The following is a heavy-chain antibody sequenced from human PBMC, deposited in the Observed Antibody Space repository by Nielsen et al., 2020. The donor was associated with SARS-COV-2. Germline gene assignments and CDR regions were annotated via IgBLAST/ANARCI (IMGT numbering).Heavy chain of an antibody. CDR2: ISGSGGGT. Sequence: GESLKISCAASGFIFSSYAMSWVRQAPGKGLEWVSTISGSGGGTYYADSVKGRFSISRDNSKNTLYLQMNSLRAEDTALYYCAKEGNSGSDYDHWGQGTLVTVSS. CDR3: AKEGNSGSDYDH. D-gene: IGHD1-26*01. CDR1: GFIFSSYA. V-gene: IGHV3-23*01. J-gene: IGHJ5*02.